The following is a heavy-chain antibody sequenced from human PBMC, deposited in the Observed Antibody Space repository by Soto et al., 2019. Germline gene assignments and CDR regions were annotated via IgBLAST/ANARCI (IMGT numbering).Heavy chain of an antibody. V-gene: IGHV1-3*01. CDR3: ARVRGYSGYAADY. D-gene: IGHD5-12*01. CDR2: INAGNGNT. Sequence: ASVKVSCKASGYTFTSYAMHWVRQAPGQRLEWMGWINAGNGNTKYSQKFQGRVTITRDTSASTAYMELSSLRSEDTAVYYCARVRGYSGYAADYWGQGTLVTVSS. CDR1: GYTFTSYA. J-gene: IGHJ4*02.